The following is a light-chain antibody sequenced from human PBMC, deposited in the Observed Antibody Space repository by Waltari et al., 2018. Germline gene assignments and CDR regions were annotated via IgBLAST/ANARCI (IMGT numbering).Light chain of an antibody. Sequence: EVVLTQFPGTLSLSPGERATLSCRASQSISRYLAWYQQRPGQAPRLLIYDASSRATGIPDRFSGSGSGTDFSLTISRLEPEDFAVYYCQNHERLPAMFGQGTKVEIK. CDR2: DAS. CDR3: QNHERLPAM. V-gene: IGKV3-20*01. J-gene: IGKJ1*01. CDR1: QSISRY.